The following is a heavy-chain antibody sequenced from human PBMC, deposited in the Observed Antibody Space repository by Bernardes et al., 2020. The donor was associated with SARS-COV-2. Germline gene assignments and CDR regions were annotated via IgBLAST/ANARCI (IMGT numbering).Heavy chain of an antibody. CDR1: GYTFTSYA. CDR3: ARVLMVRGENWFDP. V-gene: IGHV1-3*01. D-gene: IGHD3-10*01. Sequence: SVKVSCKASGYTFTSYAMHWVRQAPGQRLEWMGWINAGNGNTKYSQKFQGRVTITRDTSASTAYMELSSLRSEDTAVYYCARVLMVRGENWFDPWGQGTLVTVSS. CDR2: INAGNGNT. J-gene: IGHJ5*02.